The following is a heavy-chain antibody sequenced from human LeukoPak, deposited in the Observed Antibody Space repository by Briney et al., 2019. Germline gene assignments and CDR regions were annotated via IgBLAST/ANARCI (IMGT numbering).Heavy chain of an antibody. CDR1: GGSISSGGYY. Sequence: SQTLSLTCTVSGGSISSGGYYWSWIRQHPGKGLEWIGYIYYSGSTYYNPSLKSRVTISVDTSKNQFSLKLSSVTAADTAVYYCARGRDFWYVDYWGQGTLVTVSS. J-gene: IGHJ4*02. CDR3: ARGRDFWYVDY. D-gene: IGHD3-3*01. V-gene: IGHV4-31*03. CDR2: IYYSGST.